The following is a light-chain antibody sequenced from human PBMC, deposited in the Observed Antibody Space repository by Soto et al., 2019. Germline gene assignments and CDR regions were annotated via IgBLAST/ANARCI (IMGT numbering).Light chain of an antibody. Sequence: QSVLTQPPSVSAAPGQRVTISCTGSSSNIGAGYEAHWYQQVPGTAPKPLIYENNNQPSGVPDRFSGSKSGTSASLAITGLQAEDEAEYYCQSYDSSLSGYVFGTGTKLTVL. CDR2: ENN. V-gene: IGLV1-40*01. J-gene: IGLJ1*01. CDR1: SSNIGAGYE. CDR3: QSYDSSLSGYV.